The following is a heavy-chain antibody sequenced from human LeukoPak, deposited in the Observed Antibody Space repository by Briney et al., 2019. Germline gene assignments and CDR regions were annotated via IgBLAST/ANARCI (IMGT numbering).Heavy chain of an antibody. CDR3: ASGYSSSWYYYYMDV. CDR1: GGSISSGRYY. CDR2: IYTRGST. V-gene: IGHV4-61*02. J-gene: IGHJ6*03. Sequence: SETLSLTCNVSGGSISSGRYYWSWIRQPAGKGLEWIGRIYTRGSTNYNPSLKSRVTMSVDTSKNQFSLKLSSVTAADTAVYYCASGYSSSWYYYYMDVWGKGTTVTVSS. D-gene: IGHD6-13*01.